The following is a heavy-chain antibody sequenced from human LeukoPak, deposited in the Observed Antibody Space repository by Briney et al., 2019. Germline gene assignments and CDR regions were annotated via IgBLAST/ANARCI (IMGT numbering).Heavy chain of an antibody. V-gene: IGHV4-59*01. J-gene: IGHJ4*02. Sequence: SETLSLTCTVSGVSISGSYWSWIRQLPGKGLEWIGYIYYSGSTNYNPSLKSRVTISVDTSRNQFSLKLSSVTAADTAVYYCARKTTGTMSPYFDYRGQGTLVTVSS. CDR2: IYYSGST. CDR1: GVSISGSY. D-gene: IGHD1-1*01. CDR3: ARKTTGTMSPYFDY.